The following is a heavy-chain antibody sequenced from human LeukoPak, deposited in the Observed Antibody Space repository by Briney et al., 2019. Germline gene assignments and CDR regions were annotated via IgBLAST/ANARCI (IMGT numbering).Heavy chain of an antibody. J-gene: IGHJ3*02. CDR3: ATRTCSSTSCYYPGDAFDI. CDR2: INTNTGNP. Sequence: ASVKVSCKASGYTFTSYYMHWVRQAPGQGLEWMGWINTNTGNPTYAQGFTGRFVFSLDTSVSTAYLQISSLKAEDTAVYYCATRTCSSTSCYYPGDAFDIWGQGTMVTVSS. CDR1: GYTFTSYY. V-gene: IGHV7-4-1*02. D-gene: IGHD2-2*01.